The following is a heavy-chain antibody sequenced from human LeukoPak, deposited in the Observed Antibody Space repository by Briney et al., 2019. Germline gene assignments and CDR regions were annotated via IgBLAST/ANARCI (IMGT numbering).Heavy chain of an antibody. Sequence: PSETLSLTCAVYGGSFSGYYWSWIRQPPGKGLEWVGEINHSGSTNYNPSLKSRVTISIDTSTNQLSLKMSSVPAADTAVYYCARGNIAVVVPPNPPDYWGPGTLVTVSP. CDR2: INHSGST. V-gene: IGHV4-34*01. D-gene: IGHD2-15*01. CDR1: GGSFSGYY. CDR3: ARGNIAVVVPPNPPDY. J-gene: IGHJ4*02.